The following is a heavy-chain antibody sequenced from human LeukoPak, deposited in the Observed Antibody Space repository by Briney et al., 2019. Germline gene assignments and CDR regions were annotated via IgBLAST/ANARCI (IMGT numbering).Heavy chain of an antibody. J-gene: IGHJ3*02. CDR2: IYYSGSI. CDR3: ARLSFGRGYSYGRDAFDI. CDR1: GGSISSGGYY. D-gene: IGHD5-18*01. Sequence: QTLSLTXTVSGGSISSGGYYWSWIRQHPGKGLEWIGYIYYSGSIYYNPSLKSRVTISVDTSKNQFSLKLSSVTAADTAVYYCARLSFGRGYSYGRDAFDIWGQGTMVTVSS. V-gene: IGHV4-31*02.